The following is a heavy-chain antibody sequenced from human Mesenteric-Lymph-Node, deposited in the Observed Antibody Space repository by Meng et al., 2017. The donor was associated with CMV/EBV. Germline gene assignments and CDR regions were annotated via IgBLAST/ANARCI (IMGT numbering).Heavy chain of an antibody. J-gene: IGHJ4*02. CDR2: IYHSGST. CDR1: GYSISSGYY. Sequence: SETLSLTCTVSGYSISSGYYWGWIRQPPGKGLEWIGSIYHSGSTYYNPSLKSRVTISVDTSKNQFSLKLSSVTAADTAVYYCARDPTITTSNAFDYWGQGTLVTVSS. D-gene: IGHD3-3*01. V-gene: IGHV4-38-2*02. CDR3: ARDPTITTSNAFDY.